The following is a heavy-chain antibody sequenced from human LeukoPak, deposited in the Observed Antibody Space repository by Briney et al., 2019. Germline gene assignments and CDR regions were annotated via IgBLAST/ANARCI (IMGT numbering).Heavy chain of an antibody. CDR3: ARDRNRYYYDSSGYSPFDY. D-gene: IGHD3-22*01. CDR2: IYYSGST. Sequence: SETLSLTCTVSGGSISSSSYYWGWIRQPPGKGLEWIGSIYYSGSTYYNPSLKSRVTISVDTSKNQFSLKLSSVTAADTAVYYCARDRNRYYYDSSGYSPFDYWGQGTLVTVSS. CDR1: GGSISSSSYY. V-gene: IGHV4-39*07. J-gene: IGHJ4*02.